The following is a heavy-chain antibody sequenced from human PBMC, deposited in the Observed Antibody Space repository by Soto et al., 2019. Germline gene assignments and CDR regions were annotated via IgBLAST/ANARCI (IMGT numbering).Heavy chain of an antibody. J-gene: IGHJ6*02. CDR2: IYYSGST. CDR3: ARDQYRENYYYYYGMDV. Sequence: NPSETLSLTCTVSGGSISSGDYYWSWIRQPPGKGLEWIGYIYYSGSTNYNPSLKSRVTISVDTSKNQFSLKLSSVTAADTAVYYCARDQYRENYYYYYGMDVWGQGTTVTVSS. D-gene: IGHD3-16*02. CDR1: GGSISSGDYY. V-gene: IGHV4-61*08.